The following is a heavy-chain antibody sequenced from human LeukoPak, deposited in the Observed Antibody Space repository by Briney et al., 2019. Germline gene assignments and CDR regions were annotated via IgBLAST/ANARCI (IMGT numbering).Heavy chain of an antibody. CDR1: GYTLTELS. CDR2: INPTGGST. D-gene: IGHD6-6*01. J-gene: IGHJ4*02. V-gene: IGHV1-46*01. CDR3: ARTAARRFDY. Sequence: RVASVKVSCKVSGYTLTELSMHWVRQAPGQGLEWMGIINPTGGSTTYAQKFQGRVTMTRDTSTSTVYMELSSLRSDDTAVYYCARTAARRFDYWGQGTLVTVSS.